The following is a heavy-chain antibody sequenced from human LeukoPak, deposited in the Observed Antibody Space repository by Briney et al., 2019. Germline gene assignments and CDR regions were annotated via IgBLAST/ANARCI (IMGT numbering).Heavy chain of an antibody. J-gene: IGHJ5*02. CDR3: ARVTYYYDSSGYLVGWFDP. CDR1: GGSISSYY. V-gene: IGHV4-59*01. CDR2: IYYSGST. Sequence: PSETLSLTCTVSGGSISSYYWSWIRQPPGKGLEWIGYIYYSGSTNYNPSLKSRVTISVDTSKNQFSLKLSSVTAAGTAVYYCARVTYYYDSSGYLVGWFDPWGQGTLVTVSS. D-gene: IGHD3-22*01.